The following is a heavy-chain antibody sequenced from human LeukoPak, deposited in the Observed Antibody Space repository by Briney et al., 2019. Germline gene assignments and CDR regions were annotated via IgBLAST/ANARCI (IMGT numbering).Heavy chain of an antibody. V-gene: IGHV1-2*02. D-gene: IGHD1-20*01. CDR3: ARGVYNWNYMDV. J-gene: IGHJ6*03. CDR1: GYTFTSYG. Sequence: ASVKVSCKASGYTFTSYGISWVRQAPGQGLEWMGWINPNSGGTNYAQKFQGRVTMTRDTSISTAYMELSRLRSDDTAVYYCARGVYNWNYMDVWGKGTTVTVSS. CDR2: INPNSGGT.